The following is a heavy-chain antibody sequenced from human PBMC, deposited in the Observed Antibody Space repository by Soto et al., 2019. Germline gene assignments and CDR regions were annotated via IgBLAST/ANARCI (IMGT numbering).Heavy chain of an antibody. Sequence: GASVEVSWEACGYTFTSYYMHWGRQAPGQGLEWMGIINPSGGSTSYAQKFQGRVTMTRDTSTSTVYMELSSLRSEDTAVYYCARADYSNYGSLDYWGQGTLVTVSS. CDR1: GYTFTSYY. CDR2: INPSGGST. V-gene: IGHV1-46*03. J-gene: IGHJ4*02. D-gene: IGHD4-4*01. CDR3: ARADYSNYGSLDY.